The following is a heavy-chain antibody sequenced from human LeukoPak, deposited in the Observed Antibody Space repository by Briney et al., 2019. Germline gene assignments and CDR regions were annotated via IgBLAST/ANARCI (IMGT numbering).Heavy chain of an antibody. J-gene: IGHJ5*02. V-gene: IGHV4-59*01. Sequence: SETLSLTCTVSGGSISSYYWSWIRQPPGKGLEWIGYIYYSGSTNYNPSLKSRVTISEDTSKNQFSLKLSSVTAADTAVYYCARDLSSLGFDPWGQGTLVTVSS. CDR1: GGSISSYY. CDR2: IYYSGST. CDR3: ARDLSSLGFDP.